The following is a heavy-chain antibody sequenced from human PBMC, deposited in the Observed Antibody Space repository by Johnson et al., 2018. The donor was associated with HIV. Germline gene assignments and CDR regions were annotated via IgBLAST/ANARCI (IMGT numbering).Heavy chain of an antibody. D-gene: IGHD3-10*01. J-gene: IGHJ3*02. V-gene: IGHV3-30*03. CDR3: AIAYGSGTAAGRKDAFDI. Sequence: VQLLESGGGLVKPGGSLRLSCVASGFAFSDYYMHWVRQAPGKGLEWVAVISYDGSNKYYADSVKGRFTISRDNSKNTLYLQMNSLRAEATAVYYCAIAYGSGTAAGRKDAFDIWGQGTMVTVSS. CDR1: GFAFSDYY. CDR2: ISYDGSNK.